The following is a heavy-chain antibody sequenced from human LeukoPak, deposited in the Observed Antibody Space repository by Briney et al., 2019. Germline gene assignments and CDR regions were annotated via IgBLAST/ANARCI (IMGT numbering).Heavy chain of an antibody. V-gene: IGHV3-21*01. CDR2: ISSSSSYI. CDR3: ARDLTYGSGSYLEDDAFDI. D-gene: IGHD3-10*01. CDR1: GFTFSSYA. J-gene: IGHJ3*02. Sequence: GGSLRLSCAASGFTFSSYAMSWVRQAPGKGLEWVSSISSSSSYIYYADSVKGRFTISRDNAKNSLYLQMNSLRAEDTAVYYCARDLTYGSGSYLEDDAFDIWGQGTMVTVSS.